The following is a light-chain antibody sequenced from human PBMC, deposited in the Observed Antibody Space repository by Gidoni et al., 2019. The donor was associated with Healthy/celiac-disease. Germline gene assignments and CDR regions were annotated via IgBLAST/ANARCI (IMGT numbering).Light chain of an antibody. Sequence: QSALTQPASVSGSPGQSITISCTGTSSDVGGYNYVSWYQQHPGKAPKPIIYDVRNTPPGGSNRFSGSKSGNTASLTISGLQAEDEADYYCSSYTSSSTPYVFGTGTKVTVL. CDR2: DVR. CDR3: SSYTSSSTPYV. CDR1: SSDVGGYNY. J-gene: IGLJ1*01. V-gene: IGLV2-14*01.